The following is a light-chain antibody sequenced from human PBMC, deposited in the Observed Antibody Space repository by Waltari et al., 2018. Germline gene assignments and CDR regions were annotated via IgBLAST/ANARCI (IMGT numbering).Light chain of an antibody. CDR1: QGISSY. CDR3: KKGTSYPLT. CDR2: YAT. J-gene: IGKJ4*01. V-gene: IGKV1-13*02. Sequence: IQMSQSPSSLSASVGDRVTITCRASQGISSYLNWYQQKPGKDPKLLIYYATSLASGVTCRFVGSGSGTSLSLTIRSMQTEYFSTSYCKKGTSYPLTFGGGTKV.